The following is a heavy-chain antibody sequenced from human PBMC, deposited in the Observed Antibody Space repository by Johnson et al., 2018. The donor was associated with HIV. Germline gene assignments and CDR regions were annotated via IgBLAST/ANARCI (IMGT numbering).Heavy chain of an antibody. J-gene: IGHJ3*02. CDR3: ARDLYWTLWFGDAFDI. D-gene: IGHD3-10*01. CDR1: GFTFSSYA. Sequence: VQLVESGGGLVQPGGSLRLSCAASGFTFSSYAMSWVRQAPGKGLEWVSAISGSGGSTYYADSVKGRFTISRDNSKNTLYLQMNSLRAEDTAVYYCARDLYWTLWFGDAFDIWGQGTMVTVSS. CDR2: ISGSGGST. V-gene: IGHV3-23*04.